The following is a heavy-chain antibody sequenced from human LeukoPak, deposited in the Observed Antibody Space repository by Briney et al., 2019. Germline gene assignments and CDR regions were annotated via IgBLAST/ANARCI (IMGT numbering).Heavy chain of an antibody. Sequence: PSETLSLTCTVSGGSISSGSYYWSWIRQPAGKGLEWIGRIYTSGSTNYNPSLKSRVAISVDTSKNQFSLKLSSVTAADTAVYYCARVSSWNTYNWFDPWGQGTLVTVSS. CDR3: ARVSSWNTYNWFDP. J-gene: IGHJ5*02. V-gene: IGHV4-61*02. D-gene: IGHD6-13*01. CDR1: GGSISSGSYY. CDR2: IYTSGST.